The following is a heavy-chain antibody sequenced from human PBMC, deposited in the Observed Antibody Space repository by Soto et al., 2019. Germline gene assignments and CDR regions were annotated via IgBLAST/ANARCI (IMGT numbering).Heavy chain of an antibody. V-gene: IGHV4-31*03. D-gene: IGHD6-13*01. Sequence: QVQLQESGPGLVKPSQTLSLTCTVSGGSISSGGYYWSWIRQHPGKGLEWIGYIYYSGSTYYYPSLKSRVIISVDTSMNQFSLKLSSVTAADTAVYYCARVSGIAAAGTGYFDLWGRGTLVTVSS. CDR3: ARVSGIAAAGTGYFDL. J-gene: IGHJ2*01. CDR1: GGSISSGGYY. CDR2: IYYSGST.